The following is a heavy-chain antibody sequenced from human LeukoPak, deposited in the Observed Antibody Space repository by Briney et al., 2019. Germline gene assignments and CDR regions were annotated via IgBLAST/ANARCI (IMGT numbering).Heavy chain of an antibody. J-gene: IGHJ4*02. V-gene: IGHV3-33*01. CDR1: GFTFSSYG. Sequence: PGGSLRLSCAASGFTFSSYGMHWVRQAPGKGLEWAAVIWYDGSNKYYADSVKGRFTISRDNSKNTLYLQMNSLRAEDTAVYYCARDSGYSYGPTDYWGQGTLVTVSS. CDR2: IWYDGSNK. D-gene: IGHD5-18*01. CDR3: ARDSGYSYGPTDY.